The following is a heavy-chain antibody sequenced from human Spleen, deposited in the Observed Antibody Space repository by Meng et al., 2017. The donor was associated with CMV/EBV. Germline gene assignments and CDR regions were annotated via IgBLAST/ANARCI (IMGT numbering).Heavy chain of an antibody. J-gene: IGHJ6*02. D-gene: IGHD2-2*01. V-gene: IGHV1-2*02. CDR2: IDPNGGGT. CDR1: AYTFTGYY. CDR3: ARERFLVPAASPDYYYYGMDV. Sequence: ASVKVSCKASAYTFTGYYIHWVRQAPGQGLEWMGWIDPNGGGTNYAQKFQDRVTMTSDTSIRTAYMELSRLRSDDTALYYCARERFLVPAASPDYYYYGMDVWGQGSTLTVSS.